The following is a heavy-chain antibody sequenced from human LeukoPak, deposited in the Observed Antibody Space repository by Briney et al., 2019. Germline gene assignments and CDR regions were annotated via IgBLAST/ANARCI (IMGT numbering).Heavy chain of an antibody. CDR3: AKDGYYYDSSGYSGPFDY. J-gene: IGHJ4*02. CDR2: ISGSGGST. Sequence: GGSLRLSCAASGFTFSSYAMSWVRQAPGKGLECVSAISGSGGSTYYADSVKGRFTISRDNSKNTLYLQMNSLRAEDTAVYYCAKDGYYYDSSGYSGPFDYWGQGTLVTVSS. V-gene: IGHV3-23*01. CDR1: GFTFSSYA. D-gene: IGHD3-22*01.